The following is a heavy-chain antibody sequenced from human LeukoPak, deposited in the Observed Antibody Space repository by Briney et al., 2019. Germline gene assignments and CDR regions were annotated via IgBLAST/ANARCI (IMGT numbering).Heavy chain of an antibody. CDR2: ISSTGGTK. CDR1: GFTFRAYR. J-gene: IGHJ4*02. V-gene: IGHV3-48*04. D-gene: IGHD3-9*01. CDR3: AREPPILTGYYF. Sequence: GGSLRLSCAASGFTFRAYRMTWVRQAPGKGLEWISFISSTGGTKYYADSVKGRFTISRDNAKNSLYLQMNSLRAEDTAVYYCAREPPILTGYYFWGQGTLVTVSS.